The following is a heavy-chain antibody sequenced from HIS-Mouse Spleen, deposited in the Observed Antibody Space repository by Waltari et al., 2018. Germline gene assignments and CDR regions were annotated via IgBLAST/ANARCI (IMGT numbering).Heavy chain of an antibody. CDR2: IEYSRST. V-gene: IGHV4-39*07. CDR3: AREIPYSSSWYDWYFDL. D-gene: IGHD6-13*01. J-gene: IGHJ2*01. Sequence: QLQLQESGPGLVKPSETLSLTCTVSGGSISSSSYYWGWIRQPPGKGLEWIGSIEYSRSTYSNPTRKSRVTISVDTSKNQVSLKLSSVTAADTAVYYCAREIPYSSSWYDWYFDLWGRGTLVTVSS. CDR1: GGSISSSSYY.